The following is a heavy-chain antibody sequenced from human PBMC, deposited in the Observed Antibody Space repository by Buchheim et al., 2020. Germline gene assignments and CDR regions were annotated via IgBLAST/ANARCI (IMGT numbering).Heavy chain of an antibody. CDR2: MYAGGST. CDR3: ASDHSPPGSTGSYYYYGMDV. V-gene: IGHV3-66*01. D-gene: IGHD1-14*01. J-gene: IGHJ6*02. Sequence: EVQLVESGGGLVQPGGSLRLSCAASGFTIRSKYMTWVRQAPGKGLEWVSVMYAGGSTYYADSVEGRFGISREISRNMLYLHMSSLRAEDTGVYFCASDHSPPGSTGSYYYYGMDVWGQGTT. CDR1: GFTIRSKY.